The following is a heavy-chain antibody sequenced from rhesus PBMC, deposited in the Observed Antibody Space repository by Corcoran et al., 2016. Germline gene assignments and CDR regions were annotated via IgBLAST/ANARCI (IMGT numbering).Heavy chain of an antibody. CDR1: GGSVSSRNW. CDR2: ISGSGGST. Sequence: QLQLQESGPGLVKPSETLSLTCAVSGGSVSSRNWWSWIRQPPGKGLEWIGRISGSGGSTSYNPSLTSRVTISTDTSKNQFSLKVSSVTAADTAVYYCARDADWGDYYFDYWGQGVLVTVSS. V-gene: IGHV4-57*01. J-gene: IGHJ4*01. D-gene: IGHD3-34*01. CDR3: ARDADWGDYYFDY.